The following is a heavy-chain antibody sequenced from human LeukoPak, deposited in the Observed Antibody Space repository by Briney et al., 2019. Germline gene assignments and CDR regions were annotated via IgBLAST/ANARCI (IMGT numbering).Heavy chain of an antibody. V-gene: IGHV4-59*06. CDR1: GGPISSSY. Sequence: SETLSLTCTVSGGPISSSYWGWIRQPPGKGLEWIGYIYYSGSTYYNPSLKSRVTISVDTSKNQFSLKLSSVTAADTAVYYCARGLMTTVTPGAFDIWGQGTMVTVSS. CDR3: ARGLMTTVTPGAFDI. J-gene: IGHJ3*02. D-gene: IGHD4-17*01. CDR2: IYYSGST.